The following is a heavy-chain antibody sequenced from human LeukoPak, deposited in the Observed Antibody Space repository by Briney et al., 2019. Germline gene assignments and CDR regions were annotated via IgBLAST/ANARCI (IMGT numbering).Heavy chain of an antibody. CDR2: IYYSGST. V-gene: IGHV4-39*01. D-gene: IGHD4-17*01. CDR1: GGSISSSSYY. CDR3: ARSSIVEYGDYVSHFDY. J-gene: IGHJ4*02. Sequence: PSETLSLTCTVSGGSISSSSYYWGWIRQPPGKGLEWIGSIYYSGSTYYNPSLKSRVTISVDTSKNQFSLKLSSVTAADTAVYYCARSSIVEYGDYVSHFDYWGQGTLVTVSS.